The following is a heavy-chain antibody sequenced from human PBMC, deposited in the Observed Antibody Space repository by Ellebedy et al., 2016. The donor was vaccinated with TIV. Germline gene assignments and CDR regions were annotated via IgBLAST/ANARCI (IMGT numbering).Heavy chain of an antibody. CDR3: AKVPDFWSGYLWYFDY. Sequence: PGGSLRLSCAASGSTLSSYAMSWVRYAPGTVPEWVSVISGRSGSTYYADSVKGRFTISRDSSKNTLFLQINILRVEDTAVYYCAKVPDFWSGYLWYFDYWGQGTLVTVSS. CDR2: ISGRSGST. CDR1: GSTLSSYA. V-gene: IGHV3-23*01. J-gene: IGHJ4*02. D-gene: IGHD3-3*01.